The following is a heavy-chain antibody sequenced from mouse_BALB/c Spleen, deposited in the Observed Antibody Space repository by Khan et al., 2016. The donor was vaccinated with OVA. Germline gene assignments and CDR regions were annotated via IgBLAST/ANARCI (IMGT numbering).Heavy chain of an antibody. J-gene: IGHJ1*01. V-gene: IGHV1-26*01. CDR2: INPNNGDI. CDR1: GYTFTDYY. Sequence: VQLQQSGPELVKPGASVKMSCKASGYTFTDYYMKWVKQSHGKRLEWLGDINPNNGDIFYNQKFKGKATLTVDKSSSTAYMQLNSLTSDDSAVYYCARGLFDVWGAGTTVTVSS. CDR3: ARGLFDV.